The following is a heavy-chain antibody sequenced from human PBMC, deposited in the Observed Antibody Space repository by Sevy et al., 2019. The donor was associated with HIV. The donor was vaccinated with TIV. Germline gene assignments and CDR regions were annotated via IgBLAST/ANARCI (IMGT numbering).Heavy chain of an antibody. Sequence: ASVMVSCKTSGYTFTSYGISWVRQAPGQGLEWMGWISAYNGNTNYAQNLQDRGTVTTDTSTSTAYMELRSLRSDDTAVYYCARCGGGSCYALDYWGQGTLVTVSS. V-gene: IGHV1-18*01. D-gene: IGHD2-15*01. CDR2: ISAYNGNT. J-gene: IGHJ4*02. CDR1: GYTFTSYG. CDR3: ARCGGGSCYALDY.